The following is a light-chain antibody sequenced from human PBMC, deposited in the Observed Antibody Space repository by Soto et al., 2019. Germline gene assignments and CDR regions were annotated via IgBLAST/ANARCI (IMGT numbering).Light chain of an antibody. Sequence: QSVLSQPPSASGTPGQRVTISCSVSSSNIGSNTVSWYQQFPGTAPKLLIYFNIQRPSGVPDRFSGSKSGTSASLAISGLQSEDEADYYCAAWDDSLNGYVFGTGTKVTLL. CDR3: AAWDDSLNGYV. CDR2: FNI. J-gene: IGLJ1*01. CDR1: SSNIGSNT. V-gene: IGLV1-44*01.